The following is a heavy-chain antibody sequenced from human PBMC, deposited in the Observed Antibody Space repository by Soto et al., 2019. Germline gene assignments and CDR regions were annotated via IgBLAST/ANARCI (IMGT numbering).Heavy chain of an antibody. V-gene: IGHV4-38-2*02. CDR2: IYHSGST. CDR3: ASGNLRFLEGDVYYYYGMGV. J-gene: IGHJ6*02. Sequence: SETLSLTCTVSGYSISSGYYWGWIRQPPGKGLEWIGSIYHSGSTYYNPSLKSRVTISVDTSKNQFSLKLSSVTAADTAVYYCASGNLRFLEGDVYYYYGMGVWGQGTTVTVSS. D-gene: IGHD3-3*01. CDR1: GYSISSGYY.